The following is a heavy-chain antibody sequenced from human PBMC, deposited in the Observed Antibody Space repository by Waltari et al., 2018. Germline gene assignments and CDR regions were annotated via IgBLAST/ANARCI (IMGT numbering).Heavy chain of an antibody. J-gene: IGHJ4*02. V-gene: IGHV1-69*10. CDR1: GGTFTSYA. CDR3: ARLISSSPSGYDFDY. D-gene: IGHD5-12*01. CDR2: IIPILGIA. Sequence: QVQLVQSGAEVKKPGSSVKVSCKASGGTFTSYAISWVRQAPGQGLEWMGGIIPILGIANYAQKSQGRVTITADKSTSTAYMELSSLTSEDTAVYYCARLISSSPSGYDFDYWGQGTLVTVSS.